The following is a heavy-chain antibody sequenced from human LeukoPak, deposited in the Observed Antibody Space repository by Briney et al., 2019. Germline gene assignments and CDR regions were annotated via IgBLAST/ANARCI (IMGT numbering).Heavy chain of an antibody. CDR2: IYTSGST. J-gene: IGHJ6*03. CDR3: ARGSHWYYDFWSGYRPDYMDV. Sequence: PSETLSLTCTVSGGSISSYYWSWIRQPAGKGLEWIGRIYTSGSTNYNPSLKSRVTMSVDTSKNQFSLKLSSVTAADTAVYYCARGSHWYYDFWSGYRPDYMDVWGKGTTVTVSS. V-gene: IGHV4-4*07. D-gene: IGHD3-3*01. CDR1: GGSISSYY.